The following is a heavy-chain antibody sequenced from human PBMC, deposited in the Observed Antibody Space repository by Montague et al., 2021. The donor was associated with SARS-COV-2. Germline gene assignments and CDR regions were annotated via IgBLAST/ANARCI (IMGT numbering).Heavy chain of an antibody. J-gene: IGHJ5*02. CDR1: GGSIRSDY. CDR3: AREVRWYWLDH. Sequence: SETLSLTCSVSGGSIRSDYWSWIRQSPGKGLEWIGHIHYRGTNTYNPSLKSRVTFSVDTSKNQFSLKLISVTAADTAVYYCAREVRWYWLDHWGQGVLVTVSS. CDR2: IHYRGTN. D-gene: IGHD5-24*01. V-gene: IGHV4-59*01.